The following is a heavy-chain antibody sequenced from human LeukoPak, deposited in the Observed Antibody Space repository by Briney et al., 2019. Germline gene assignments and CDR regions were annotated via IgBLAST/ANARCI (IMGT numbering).Heavy chain of an antibody. J-gene: IGHJ4*02. CDR3: AKESTGLGELSLDY. D-gene: IGHD3-16*02. CDR2: ISWDGGST. V-gene: IGHV3-43*01. Sequence: GGSLRLSCAASGFTFDDYTMHWVRQAPGKGLEWVSLISWDGGSTYYADSVKGRFTISRDNSKNSLYLQMNSLRTEDTALYYCAKESTGLGELSLDYWGQGTLVTVSP. CDR1: GFTFDDYT.